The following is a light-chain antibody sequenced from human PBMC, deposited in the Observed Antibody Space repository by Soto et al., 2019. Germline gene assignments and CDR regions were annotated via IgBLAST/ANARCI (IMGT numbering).Light chain of an antibody. Sequence: EIVLTQFPGTLSLSPGERATLSCRASETIGCNYIAWYQQRPGQAPTLLIYHASTRAPGIPDRFSGSGSGTDFTLTISRLEPGDFAVYYCQQYDTSYTFGPGTKLEI. V-gene: IGKV3-20*01. J-gene: IGKJ2*01. CDR3: QQYDTSYT. CDR2: HAS. CDR1: ETIGCNY.